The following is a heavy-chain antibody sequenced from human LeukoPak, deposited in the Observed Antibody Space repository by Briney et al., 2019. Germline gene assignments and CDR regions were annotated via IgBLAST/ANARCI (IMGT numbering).Heavy chain of an antibody. V-gene: IGHV3-7*03. CDR1: RLTFSNYW. CDR2: IKQDGSEK. Sequence: PGGSLRLSCAASRLTFSNYWMDWVRQAPGKGLEWVASIKQDGSEKNYVDSVKGRFIISRDNAKNSLYLQMNTLRADDTAVYYCARDGFGTGSNWGQGTLVTVSS. CDR3: ARDGFGTGSN. J-gene: IGHJ4*02. D-gene: IGHD3-16*01.